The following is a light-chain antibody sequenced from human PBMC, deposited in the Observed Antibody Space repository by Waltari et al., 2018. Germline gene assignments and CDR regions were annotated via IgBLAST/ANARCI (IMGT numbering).Light chain of an antibody. V-gene: IGLV2-8*01. CDR2: EVN. J-gene: IGLJ2*01. CDR3: SSYAGSSNLI. CDR1: SSHIGSSKY. Sequence: QSALTQPPSASGSPGQSVTISCPGTSSHIGSSKYVSWYQQHPPKAPKLMIYEVNKRPSGVPDRFSGSKSGNTASLTVSGLQADDEADYYCSSYAGSSNLIFGGGTKLTVL.